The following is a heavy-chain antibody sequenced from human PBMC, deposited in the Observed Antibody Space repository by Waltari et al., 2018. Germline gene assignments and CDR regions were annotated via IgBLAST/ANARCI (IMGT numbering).Heavy chain of an antibody. Sequence: QVQLVQSGAEVKKPGASVKVSCKAPDYKFTRYYVTWVRQAPGQGLEWMGLISTYDGKTNYAQSLQGRVSMTTDTSTSTAFLELRSLRFDDTAVYYCARTYGSSSFYYGMDVWGQGTTVTVSS. J-gene: IGHJ6*02. V-gene: IGHV1-18*01. CDR3: ARTYGSSSFYYGMDV. D-gene: IGHD3-10*01. CDR2: ISTYDGKT. CDR1: DYKFTRYY.